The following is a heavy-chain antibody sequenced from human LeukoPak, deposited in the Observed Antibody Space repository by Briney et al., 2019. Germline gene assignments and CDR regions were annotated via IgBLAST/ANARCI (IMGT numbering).Heavy chain of an antibody. J-gene: IGHJ4*02. Sequence: GGSLRLSCAASGFTFSNAWMNWVRQAPGKGLEWVSYISSSSSYTNYADSVKGRFTISRDNAKNSLYLQMNSLRAEDTAVYYCARGGDYVLRYWGQGTLVTVSS. CDR1: GFTFSNAW. D-gene: IGHD4-17*01. CDR3: ARGGDYVLRY. CDR2: ISSSSSYT. V-gene: IGHV3-11*06.